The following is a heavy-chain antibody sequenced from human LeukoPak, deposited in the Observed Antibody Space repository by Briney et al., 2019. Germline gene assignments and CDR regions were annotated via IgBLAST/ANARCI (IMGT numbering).Heavy chain of an antibody. CDR3: TRPTVGYCSSTSCPIGI. D-gene: IGHD2-2*01. V-gene: IGHV3-73*01. Sequence: GGSLKLCCAASGFTFSGSAMHWVRQASGKGLEWVGRIRSKANSYATAYAASVKGRFTISRDDSKNTAYLQMNSLKTEDTAVYYCTRPTVGYCSSTSCPIGIWGQGTLVTVSS. J-gene: IGHJ4*02. CDR2: IRSKANSYAT. CDR1: GFTFSGSA.